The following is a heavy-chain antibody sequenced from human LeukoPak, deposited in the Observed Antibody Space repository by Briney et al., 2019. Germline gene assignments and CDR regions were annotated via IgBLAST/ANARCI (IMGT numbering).Heavy chain of an antibody. CDR3: ARGRSSSWGRDYFDY. J-gene: IGHJ4*02. D-gene: IGHD6-13*01. Sequence: ASVKVPCKASGYTFTSYDINWVRQATEQGLEWMGWMNPNSGNTGYAQKFQGRVTMTRNTSISTAYMELSSLRSEDTAVYYCARGRSSSWGRDYFDYWGQGTLVTVSS. CDR1: GYTFTSYD. CDR2: MNPNSGNT. V-gene: IGHV1-8*01.